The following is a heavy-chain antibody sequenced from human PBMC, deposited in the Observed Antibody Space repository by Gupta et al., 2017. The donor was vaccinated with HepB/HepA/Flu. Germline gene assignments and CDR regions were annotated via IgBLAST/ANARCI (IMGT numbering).Heavy chain of an antibody. Sequence: QGQMQESGPALVKPSETLSLTFPVSGDSIINPYWNWIRQPPGGGLEWIGYIYYTGSTSYNPSLKSRVTMAVDTSKNQFSLKLNSVTAADTAGYYCARDGNWNDGGVTFDYWGQGTLVTVSS. D-gene: IGHD1-1*01. CDR3: ARDGNWNDGGVTFDY. J-gene: IGHJ4*02. V-gene: IGHV4-59*11. CDR1: GDSIINPY. CDR2: IYYTGST.